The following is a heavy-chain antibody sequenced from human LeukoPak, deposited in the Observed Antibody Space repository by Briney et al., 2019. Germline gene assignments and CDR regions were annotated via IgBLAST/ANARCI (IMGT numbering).Heavy chain of an antibody. CDR3: AKVVHGTVAFDI. CDR1: GYTFTDYY. J-gene: IGHJ3*02. Sequence: ASVKVSCKASGYTFTDYYVHWVRQAPGQGLEWMGWINPNSGGTNYAQKFQGRVTMTRDTSISTAYMDLSRLRSDDTAVYHCAKVVHGTVAFDIWGQGTLVTVSS. CDR2: INPNSGGT. D-gene: IGHD2-2*01. V-gene: IGHV1-2*02.